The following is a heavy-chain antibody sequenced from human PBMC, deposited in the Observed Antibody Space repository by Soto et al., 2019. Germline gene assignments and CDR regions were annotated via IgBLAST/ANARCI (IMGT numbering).Heavy chain of an antibody. CDR2: ISGSGGST. V-gene: IGHV3-23*01. Sequence: SLRLSCAASGFTFSRYAMSWVRQAPGKGLEWVSAISGSGGSTYYADSVKGRFTISRDNSKNTLYLQMNTLTAEDTALYYCAKDRSIVVVPAASDYWGQGTLVTVSS. J-gene: IGHJ4*02. CDR1: GFTFSRYA. CDR3: AKDRSIVVVPAASDY. D-gene: IGHD2-2*01.